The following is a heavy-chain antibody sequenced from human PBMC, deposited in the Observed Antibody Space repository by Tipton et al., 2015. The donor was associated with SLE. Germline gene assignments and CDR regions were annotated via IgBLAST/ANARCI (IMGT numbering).Heavy chain of an antibody. Sequence: TLSLTCTVSGGSISSYYWSWIRQPAGKGLEWIGRIYTSGSTNYNPSLKSRVTMSVDTSKNQFSLKLSSVTAADTAVYYCARRSSSWYRGYAFDIWGQGTMVTVSS. J-gene: IGHJ3*02. V-gene: IGHV4-4*07. CDR1: GGSISSYY. CDR2: IYTSGST. D-gene: IGHD6-13*01. CDR3: ARRSSSWYRGYAFDI.